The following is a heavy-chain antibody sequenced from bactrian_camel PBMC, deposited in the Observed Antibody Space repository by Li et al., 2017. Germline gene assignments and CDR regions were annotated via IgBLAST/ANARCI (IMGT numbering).Heavy chain of an antibody. CDR3: AVDRPIRLVAPIITFRKIQNCGDTDDLY. Sequence: VQLVESGGGSVQAGGSLRLSCRSSGYIANTYCLAWFRQAPGKEREGIAAFNNDGNPWYDDSVKGRFTILRDNGVNAVRLRMSALSPRDTAVYFCAVDRPIRLVAPIITFRKIQNCGDTDDLYWGQGTQVTVSS. D-gene: IGHD7*01. CDR1: GYIANTYC. V-gene: IGHV3S53*01. CDR2: FNNDGNP. J-gene: IGHJ4*01.